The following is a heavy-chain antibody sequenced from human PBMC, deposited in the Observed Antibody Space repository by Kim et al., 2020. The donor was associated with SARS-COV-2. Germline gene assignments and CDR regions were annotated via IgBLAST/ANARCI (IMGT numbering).Heavy chain of an antibody. V-gene: IGHV1-3*01. Sequence: ASVKVSCKASGYTFTSYAMHWVRQAPGQRLEWMGWINAGNGNTKYSQKFQGRVTITRDTSASTAYMELSSMRSEDTAVYYCAGRYGSGSYYNLRYWGQGTLVTVSS. CDR1: GYTFTSYA. CDR3: AGRYGSGSYYNLRY. J-gene: IGHJ4*02. D-gene: IGHD3-10*01. CDR2: INAGNGNT.